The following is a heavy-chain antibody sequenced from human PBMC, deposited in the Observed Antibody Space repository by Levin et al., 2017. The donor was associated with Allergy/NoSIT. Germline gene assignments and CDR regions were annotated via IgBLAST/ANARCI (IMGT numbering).Heavy chain of an antibody. D-gene: IGHD6-19*01. J-gene: IGHJ2*01. CDR2: IYPGDSDT. CDR1: GYSLTSDW. CDR3: ARLYMLDNSGWSRPTLNWNFDL. Sequence: LGESLKISCKGSGYSLTSDWIGWVRQMPGKGLEWMGIIYPGDSDTRYSPSFQGQVTISADKSISTAYLQWSSLKASDTAMYYCARLYMLDNSGWSRPTLNWNFDLWGRGTLVTVSS. V-gene: IGHV5-51*01.